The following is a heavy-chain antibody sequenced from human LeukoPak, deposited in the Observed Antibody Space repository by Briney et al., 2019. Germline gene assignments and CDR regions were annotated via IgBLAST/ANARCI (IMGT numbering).Heavy chain of an antibody. V-gene: IGHV4-39*07. Sequence: PSETLSLTCTVSGGSISSSSYYWGWIRQPPGKGLEWIGSIYYSGSTYYNPSLKSRVTISVDTSKNQFSLKLSSVTAADTAVYYCASITVVTYYFDYWGQGTLVTVSS. CDR2: IYYSGST. D-gene: IGHD4-23*01. J-gene: IGHJ4*02. CDR1: GGSISSSSYY. CDR3: ASITVVTYYFDY.